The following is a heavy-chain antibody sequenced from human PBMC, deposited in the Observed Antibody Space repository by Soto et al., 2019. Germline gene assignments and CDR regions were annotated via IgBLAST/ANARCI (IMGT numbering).Heavy chain of an antibody. CDR3: AREGGGDYGAGVVFDY. Sequence: PGWPIRLPSAASGVTFIGYGMHGVSQAPGKGLEWVAVIWYDGSNKYYADSVKGRFTISRDNSKNTLYLQMNSLRAEDTAVYYCAREGGGDYGAGVVFDYWGRGTLVTVSS. CDR1: GVTFIGYG. J-gene: IGHJ4*02. D-gene: IGHD4-17*01. CDR2: IWYDGSNK. V-gene: IGHV3-33*01.